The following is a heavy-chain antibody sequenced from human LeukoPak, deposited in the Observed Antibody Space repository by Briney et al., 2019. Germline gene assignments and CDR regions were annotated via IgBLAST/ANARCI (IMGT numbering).Heavy chain of an antibody. J-gene: IGHJ4*02. V-gene: IGHV3-23*01. CDR3: AKDLGYCNSASCQRYFDH. D-gene: IGHD2-2*01. Sequence: PGGSLRLSCAASGFTFSSYAMSWVRQAPGKGLEWVSAISGSGGSTFYADSVKGRFTISRDNSKNTLYLQMNSLRAEDTAVYYCAKDLGYCNSASCQRYFDHWGQGTLVTVSS. CDR1: GFTFSSYA. CDR2: ISGSGGST.